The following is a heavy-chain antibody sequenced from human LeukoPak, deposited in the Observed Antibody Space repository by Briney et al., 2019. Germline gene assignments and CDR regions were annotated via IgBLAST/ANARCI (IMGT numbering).Heavy chain of an antibody. D-gene: IGHD3-10*01. Sequence: PGGSLRLSCAASGFTFGTYGLAWVRQAPGKGLEWVSAISASGDHTYYADSVKGRFSISRDNFKNTLYLQMNSLRAEDTALYYCAKEMGSSQPFGYWGQGTLVTVSS. CDR2: ISASGDHT. CDR1: GFTFGTYG. CDR3: AKEMGSSQPFGY. J-gene: IGHJ4*02. V-gene: IGHV3-23*01.